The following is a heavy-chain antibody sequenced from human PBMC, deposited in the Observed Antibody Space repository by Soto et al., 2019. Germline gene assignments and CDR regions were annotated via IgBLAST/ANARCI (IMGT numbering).Heavy chain of an antibody. CDR3: TSDSILPAGPNFDY. V-gene: IGHV3-73*02. J-gene: IGHJ4*02. CDR1: GFIFSGSA. Sequence: EVQLVESGGGLVQPGGSLKLSCAASGFIFSGSAMHWVRQASGKGLEWIGRIRSKANNHATGYAASVRGRFTISRDESKNTAYLQMNRLKAEDTAVYYSTSDSILPAGPNFDYWGQGTLVTVSS. CDR2: IRSKANNHAT. D-gene: IGHD2-2*01.